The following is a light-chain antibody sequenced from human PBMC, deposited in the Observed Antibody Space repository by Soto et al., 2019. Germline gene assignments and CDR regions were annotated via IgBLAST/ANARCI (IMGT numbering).Light chain of an antibody. CDR3: TQYNNWPPLT. Sequence: EIVMTQSPATLSVSPGERTTLSCRASQSISTNVAWYQQKPGQALMLLIYDASTRSTGISTTFSGSGSGTEFTLIPSSLQSADFAIYYCTQYNNWPPLTFGGGTKVEI. CDR1: QSISTN. J-gene: IGKJ4*01. V-gene: IGKV3-15*01. CDR2: DAS.